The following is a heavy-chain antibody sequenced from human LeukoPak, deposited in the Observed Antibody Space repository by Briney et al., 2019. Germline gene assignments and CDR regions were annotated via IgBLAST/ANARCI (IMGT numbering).Heavy chain of an antibody. D-gene: IGHD2-15*01. CDR1: GGTFSSYA. V-gene: IGHV1-69*06. J-gene: IGHJ3*02. Sequence: SVKVSCKASGGTFSSYAISWVRQAPGQGLEWMGGIIPIFGTANYAQKFQGRVTITADKSTSTAYMELSSLRSEDTAVYYCARANKDIVVVVAALGSDNAFDIWGEGTMVTVSS. CDR2: IIPIFGTA. CDR3: ARANKDIVVVVAALGSDNAFDI.